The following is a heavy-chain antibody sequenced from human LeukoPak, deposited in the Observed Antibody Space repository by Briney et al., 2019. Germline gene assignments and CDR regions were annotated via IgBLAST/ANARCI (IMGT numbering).Heavy chain of an antibody. CDR1: GFTVSSNY. CDR2: IYSGGST. J-gene: IGHJ4*02. Sequence: GGSLRLSCAASGFTVSSNYMSWVRQAPGKGLEWVSVIYSGGSTYYADSVKGRFTISRDTSKNTLYLQMNSPRAEDTAVYYCAKDMYYDSSGPVFDYWGQGTLVTVSS. CDR3: AKDMYYDSSGPVFDY. D-gene: IGHD3-22*01. V-gene: IGHV3-53*01.